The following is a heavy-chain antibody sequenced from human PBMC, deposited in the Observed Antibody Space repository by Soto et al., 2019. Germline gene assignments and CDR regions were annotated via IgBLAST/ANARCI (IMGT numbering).Heavy chain of an antibody. D-gene: IGHD6-13*01. CDR3: AREYGVSSSWRSMDV. Sequence: LRLSCAASGFTFSSYGMHWVLQAPGKGLEWVAVIWYDGSNKYYADSVKGRFTISRDNSKNTLYLQMNSLRAEDTAVYYCAREYGVSSSWRSMDVWGQGTTVTVSS. CDR1: GFTFSSYG. J-gene: IGHJ6*02. CDR2: IWYDGSNK. V-gene: IGHV3-33*01.